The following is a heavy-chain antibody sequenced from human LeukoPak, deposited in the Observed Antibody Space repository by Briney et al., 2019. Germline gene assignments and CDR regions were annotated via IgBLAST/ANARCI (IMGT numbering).Heavy chain of an antibody. CDR3: ARESYGSGSYLYYFDY. Sequence: GASVKVSCKASGGTFSSYAISWVRQAPGQGLEWMGGIIPIFGTANYAQKFQGRVAITADESTSTAYMELSSLRSEDTAVYYCARESYGSGSYLYYFDYWGQGTLVTVSS. J-gene: IGHJ4*02. CDR2: IIPIFGTA. D-gene: IGHD3-10*01. CDR1: GGTFSSYA. V-gene: IGHV1-69*13.